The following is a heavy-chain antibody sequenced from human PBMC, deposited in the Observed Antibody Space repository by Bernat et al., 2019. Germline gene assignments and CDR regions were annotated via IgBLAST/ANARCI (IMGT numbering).Heavy chain of an antibody. CDR1: GFTVSFTY. J-gene: IGHJ3*02. CDR3: ARLYDAFDI. Sequence: EVQLVESGGGLVQRGGSLRLSCAASGFTVSFTYMIWVRQAPGKGLEWVSIIYSGGNTYYADSVKGRLTISRDNSKNTLYLQMNSLRVEDTAVYYCARLYDAFDIWGQGTKVTVSS. CDR2: IYSGGNT. V-gene: IGHV3-66*01.